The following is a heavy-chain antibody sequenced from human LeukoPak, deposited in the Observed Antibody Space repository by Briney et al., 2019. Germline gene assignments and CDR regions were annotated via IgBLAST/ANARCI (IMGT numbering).Heavy chain of an antibody. D-gene: IGHD2/OR15-2a*01. J-gene: IGHJ4*02. CDR3: VSFYETY. Sequence: TGGSLRLSCAASGFTFSSYGMHWVRKVPGKGLVWVSHINSDGSWTSYADSVKGRFTISKDNAKNTVYLQMNSLRAEDTAVYYCVSFYETYWGRGTLVTVSS. CDR1: GFTFSSYG. CDR2: INSDGSWT. V-gene: IGHV3-74*01.